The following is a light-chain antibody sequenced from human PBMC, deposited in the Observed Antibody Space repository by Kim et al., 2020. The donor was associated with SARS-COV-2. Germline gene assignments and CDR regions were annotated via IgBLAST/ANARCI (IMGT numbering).Light chain of an antibody. V-gene: IGLV2-18*02. CDR1: RSYVGSYNR. Sequence: GQSFTFSSTGTRSYVGSYNRVSLYQQPPGTAPKLILYEVSNRPSGVPDRFSGSKSGNTASLTISGLQAEDEADYYCSSQTITSTWVFGGGTQLTVL. J-gene: IGLJ3*02. CDR3: SSQTITSTWV. CDR2: EVS.